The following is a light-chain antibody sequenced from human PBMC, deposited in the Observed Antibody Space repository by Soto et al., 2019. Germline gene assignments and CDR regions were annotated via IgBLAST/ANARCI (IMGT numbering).Light chain of an antibody. CDR2: DAS. Sequence: DIQMTQSPSSLSASVGDRVTITCQASQDIDQFLNWFQQKPGKAPKLLISDASNLETGVPSRFSGSGSGTDFTFTISSLRPEDIATYYCHQYNSYSSFGQGTKVDIK. CDR1: QDIDQF. CDR3: HQYNSYSS. V-gene: IGKV1-33*01. J-gene: IGKJ1*01.